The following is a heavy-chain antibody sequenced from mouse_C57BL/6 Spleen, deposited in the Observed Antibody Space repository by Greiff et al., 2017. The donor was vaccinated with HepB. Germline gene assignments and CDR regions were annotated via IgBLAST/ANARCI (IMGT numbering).Heavy chain of an antibody. CDR1: GYTFTSYW. Sequence: QVQLQQPGAELVMPGASVKLSCKASGYTFTSYWMHWVKQRPGQGLEWIGEIDPSDSYTNYYQKFKGKSTLTVDKSSSTAYMQLSSLTSEDSAVYYCARRGDYDYDETWFAYWGQGTLVTVSA. CDR3: ARRGDYDYDETWFAY. V-gene: IGHV1-69*01. D-gene: IGHD2-4*01. J-gene: IGHJ3*01. CDR2: IDPSDSYT.